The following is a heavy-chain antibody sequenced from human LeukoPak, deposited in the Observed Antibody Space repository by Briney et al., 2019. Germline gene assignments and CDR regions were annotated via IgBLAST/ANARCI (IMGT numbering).Heavy chain of an antibody. V-gene: IGHV1-69*13. J-gene: IGHJ4*02. D-gene: IGHD2-8*01. CDR1: GGTFSSYA. CDR2: IIPIFGTA. CDR3: AAYCTNGVCLYYFDY. Sequence: SVKVSCKASGGTFSSYAISWVRQAPGQGLEWMGGIIPIFGTANYAQKFQGRVTITADESTSTAYMELSSLRSEDTAVYYCAAYCTNGVCLYYFDYWGQGTLVTVSS.